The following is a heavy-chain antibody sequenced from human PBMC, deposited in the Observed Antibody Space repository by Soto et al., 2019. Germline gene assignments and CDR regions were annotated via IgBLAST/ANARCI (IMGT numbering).Heavy chain of an antibody. J-gene: IGHJ5*02. CDR3: ARGPNYYDSSGYYQYNWFDP. D-gene: IGHD3-22*01. CDR1: GYTFTSYA. Sequence: GASVKVSCKASGYTFTSYAMHWVRQAPGQRLEWMGWINAGNGNTKYSQKFQGRVTITRDTSASAAYMELSSLRSEDTAVYYCARGPNYYDSSGYYQYNWFDPWGQGTLVTVSS. V-gene: IGHV1-3*01. CDR2: INAGNGNT.